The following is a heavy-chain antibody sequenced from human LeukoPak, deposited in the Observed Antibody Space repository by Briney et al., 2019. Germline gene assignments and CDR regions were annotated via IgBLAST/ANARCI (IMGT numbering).Heavy chain of an antibody. D-gene: IGHD2-2*01. Sequence: ASVKVSCKASGYTFTGYYMHWVRQAPGQGLEWMGWINPNSGGTNYAQKFQGRVTMTRDTSISTAYMELSSLRSEDTAVYYCARAYCSSTPYYYGMDVWGQGTTVTVS. CDR2: INPNSGGT. CDR1: GYTFTGYY. J-gene: IGHJ6*02. CDR3: ARAYCSSTPYYYGMDV. V-gene: IGHV1-2*02.